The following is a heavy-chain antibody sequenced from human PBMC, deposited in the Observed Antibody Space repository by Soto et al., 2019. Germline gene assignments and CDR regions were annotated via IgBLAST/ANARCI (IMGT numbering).Heavy chain of an antibody. CDR1: GFTFSSYG. D-gene: IGHD6-19*01. CDR2: ISYDGSNK. Sequence: QVQLVESGGGVVQPGRSLRLSCAASGFTFSSYGMHWVRQAPGKGLEWVAVISYDGSNKYYADSVKGRFTISRDNSKNTVYLQMNSLRAEDTAVYYCAKAWLVMSSGMDVWGQGTTVTVSS. J-gene: IGHJ6*02. V-gene: IGHV3-30*18. CDR3: AKAWLVMSSGMDV.